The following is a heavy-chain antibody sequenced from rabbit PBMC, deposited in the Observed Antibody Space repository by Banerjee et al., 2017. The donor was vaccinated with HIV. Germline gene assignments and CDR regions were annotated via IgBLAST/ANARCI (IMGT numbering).Heavy chain of an antibody. J-gene: IGHJ6*01. V-gene: IGHV1S43*01. D-gene: IGHD7-1*01. CDR2: IYSSNGDK. CDR3: ARDLAAVTGWNFGL. Sequence: MCWVRQAPGKGLELIACIYSSNGDKWYASWVNGRFTISRSTSLNTVDLKMTSLTVADTATYFCARDLAAVTGWNFGLWGPGTL.